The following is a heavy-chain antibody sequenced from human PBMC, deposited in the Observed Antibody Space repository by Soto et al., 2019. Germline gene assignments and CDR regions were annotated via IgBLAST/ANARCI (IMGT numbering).Heavy chain of an antibody. J-gene: IGHJ6*02. Sequence: QLQLVQSGAEVKKPGSSVKVSCKASGGTFSSYAINWVRQAPGQGLEWMGGIIPIFATADYAQKFQGRVTITADESTSTAYMGLSSLRSEDTAVYYCAQCLLGVNYYYCMNVWGQGTTVTVSS. CDR3: AQCLLGVNYYYCMNV. CDR2: IIPIFATA. D-gene: IGHD3-16*01. CDR1: GGTFSSYA. V-gene: IGHV1-69*12.